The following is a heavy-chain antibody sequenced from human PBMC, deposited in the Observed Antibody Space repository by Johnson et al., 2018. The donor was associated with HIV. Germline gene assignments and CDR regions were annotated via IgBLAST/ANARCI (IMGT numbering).Heavy chain of an antibody. CDR3: TTERWLPQRAFDI. V-gene: IGHV3-13*01. D-gene: IGHD5-24*01. CDR2: IGTAGDT. CDR1: GFTFSSYD. Sequence: MQLVESGGCLVQPGGSLRLSCAASGFTFSSYDMHWVRQATGKGLEWVSAIGTAGDTYYPGSVKGRFTISRDNSKNTLYLQMNSLRAEDTAVYYCTTERWLPQRAFDIWGQGTMVTVSS. J-gene: IGHJ3*02.